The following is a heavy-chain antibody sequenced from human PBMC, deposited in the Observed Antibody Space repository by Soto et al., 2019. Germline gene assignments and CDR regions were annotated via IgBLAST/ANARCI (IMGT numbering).Heavy chain of an antibody. CDR1: GYTFTGYY. V-gene: IGHV1-2*04. CDR3: ARVRRWLQFGAFDI. J-gene: IGHJ3*02. CDR2: INPNSGGT. Sequence: ASVKVSCKASGYTFTGYYMHWVRQAPGQGLEWMGWINPNSGGTNYAQKFQGWVTMTRDTSISTAYMELSRLRSDDTAVYYCARVRRWLQFGAFDIWGQGTMVTVSS. D-gene: IGHD5-12*01.